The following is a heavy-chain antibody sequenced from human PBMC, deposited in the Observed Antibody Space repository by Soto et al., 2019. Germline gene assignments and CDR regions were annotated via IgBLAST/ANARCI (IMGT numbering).Heavy chain of an antibody. CDR2: INPSSGAT. J-gene: IGHJ6*02. D-gene: IGHD2-21*01. CDR3: ASRVLCDMDV. CDR1: GDTFTSNY. Sequence: QEQLVQSGAEVKEPGASLKVSCKASGDTFTSNYIHWVRQAPGQGLEWMGRINPSSGATLYAQKFXXRLTLTTDTSTSTVYMDLNSLKSEGAAVYYCASRVLCDMDVWGQGTTVTVSS. V-gene: IGHV1-46*01.